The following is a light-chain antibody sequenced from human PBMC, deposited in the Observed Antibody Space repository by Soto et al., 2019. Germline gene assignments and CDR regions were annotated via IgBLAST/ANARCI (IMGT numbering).Light chain of an antibody. J-gene: IGLJ2*01. V-gene: IGLV2-14*01. Sequence: QSVLTQPASVSGSPGQSITLSCTGTSSDIGGYNSVSWYQQHPGKAPKLLIYEVSHRPSGVSYRFSGSKSGNTASLTISGLQAEDEDDYFCSSYTISRSPVVFGGGTKLTVL. CDR2: EVS. CDR3: SSYTISRSPVV. CDR1: SSDIGGYNS.